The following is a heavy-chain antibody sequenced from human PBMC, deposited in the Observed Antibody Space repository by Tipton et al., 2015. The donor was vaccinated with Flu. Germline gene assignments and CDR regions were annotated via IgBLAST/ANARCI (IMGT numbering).Heavy chain of an antibody. CDR3: ARGPLPDSNWYNGMDV. CDR2: ISSAGDT. Sequence: SLRLSCAASGFTFTTYDMHWVRQVPEEGLEWVSGISSAGDTYYLDSVKGRFTISRENGKNSLYLQMNSLGAGDTALYFCARGPLPDSNWYNGMDVWGQGTTVTVSS. J-gene: IGHJ6*02. CDR1: GFTFTTYD. V-gene: IGHV3-13*01. D-gene: IGHD6-13*01.